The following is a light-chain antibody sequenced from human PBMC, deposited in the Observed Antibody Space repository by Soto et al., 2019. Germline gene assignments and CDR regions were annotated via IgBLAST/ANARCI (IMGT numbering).Light chain of an antibody. CDR2: VAS. Sequence: IVMTQSPATLSVSPGERATLSCRVSQSVSSTLAWYQKKPGQTPKLLSYVASTRATGIPARFSGSGSVTEFTLTIKSQQSEDFAVYYCQQYNVWPITFGGGSKVECK. CDR3: QQYNVWPIT. CDR1: QSVSST. V-gene: IGKV3-15*01. J-gene: IGKJ4*01.